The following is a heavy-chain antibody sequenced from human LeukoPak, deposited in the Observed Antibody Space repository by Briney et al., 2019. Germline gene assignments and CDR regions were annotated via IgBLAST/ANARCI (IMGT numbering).Heavy chain of an antibody. CDR1: GFTFSNCG. D-gene: IGHD1/OR15-1a*01. J-gene: IGHJ6*02. CDR3: TKGPYCNNIYYGMDV. Sequence: GGSLRLSCAASGFTFSNCGMSWVRLSPGKGLDWVPVFSGSGDNTYYVNSVKGRFTESRDNSKNTLYLQMNNLRGEDTALYYCTKGPYCNNIYYGMDVWGQGTTVTVFS. CDR2: FSGSGDNT. V-gene: IGHV3-23*01.